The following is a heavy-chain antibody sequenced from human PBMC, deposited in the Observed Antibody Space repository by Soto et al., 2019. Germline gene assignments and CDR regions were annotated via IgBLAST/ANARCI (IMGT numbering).Heavy chain of an antibody. V-gene: IGHV1-69*02. Sequence: QVQLVQSGAEVREPGSSVRVSCKASGGRLDSLTISWVRHAPGQGLEWMGRIIPVVSMASSAEKFQDRMKIDADKSTNTIYMEVTNMRSEETAMSSCVGQMLEPRDAWGQGTPIIVSS. J-gene: IGHJ5*02. D-gene: IGHD1-1*01. CDR2: IIPVVSMA. CDR3: VGQMLEPRDA. CDR1: GGRLDSLT.